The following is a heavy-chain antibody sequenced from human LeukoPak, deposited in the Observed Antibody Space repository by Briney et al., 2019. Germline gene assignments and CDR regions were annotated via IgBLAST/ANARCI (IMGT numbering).Heavy chain of an antibody. J-gene: IGHJ4*02. CDR2: ISSSSSYI. D-gene: IGHD5-18*01. V-gene: IGHV3-21*01. CDR3: ARDLGGYSYPSDY. CDR1: GFTFSSYS. Sequence: GGSLRLSCAVSGFTFSSYSMNWARQAPGKGLEWVSSISSSSSYIYYADSVKGRFTISRDNAKNSLYLQMNSLRAEDTAVYYCARDLGGYSYPSDYWGQGTLVTVSS.